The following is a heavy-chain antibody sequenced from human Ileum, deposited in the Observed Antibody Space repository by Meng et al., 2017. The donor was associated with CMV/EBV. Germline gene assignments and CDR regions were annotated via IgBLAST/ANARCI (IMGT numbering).Heavy chain of an antibody. CDR3: ARDRITIFGVVIIPYGMDG. J-gene: IGHJ6*02. CDR1: GFTVSSNY. V-gene: IGHV3-53*01. Sequence: GESLKISCAASGFTVSSNYMRWVRQAPGKGLEWVSVIYSGGSTYYADSVKGRFTISRDNSKNTLYLQMNSLRAEDTAVYYCARDRITIFGVVIIPYGMDGWGQGTTVTVSS. D-gene: IGHD3-3*01. CDR2: IYSGGST.